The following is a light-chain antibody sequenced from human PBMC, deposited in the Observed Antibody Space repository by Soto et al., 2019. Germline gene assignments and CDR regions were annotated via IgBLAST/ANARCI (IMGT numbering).Light chain of an antibody. Sequence: DIQITQEPFTLPAYDRDRVTITCRASQSVNKWLAWFQQKPGKVPKLLIFDASTLQTGVPSRFGGGGSGTEFTLTIRGLQANEFAADYCHPYNSDSPWTFGPGTKA. CDR1: QSVNKW. CDR3: HPYNSDSPWT. J-gene: IGKJ1*01. CDR2: DAS. V-gene: IGKV1-5*01.